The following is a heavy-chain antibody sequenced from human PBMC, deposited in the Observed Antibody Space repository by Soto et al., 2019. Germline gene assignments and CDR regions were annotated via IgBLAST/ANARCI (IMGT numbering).Heavy chain of an antibody. J-gene: IGHJ4*02. CDR2: IKQDGSEK. Sequence: EVQLVESGGGLVQPGGSLRLSCAASGFTFSSYWMSWVRQAPGKGLEWVANIKQDGSEKYYVDSVKGRFTISRDNAKNSLYLQMNSLRAEDTAVYYCARDRCTNGVCYHFDYWGQGTLVTVSS. D-gene: IGHD2-8*01. V-gene: IGHV3-7*01. CDR3: ARDRCTNGVCYHFDY. CDR1: GFTFSSYW.